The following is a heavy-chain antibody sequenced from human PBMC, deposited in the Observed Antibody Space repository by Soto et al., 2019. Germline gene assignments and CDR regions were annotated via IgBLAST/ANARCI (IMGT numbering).Heavy chain of an antibody. Sequence: SVKVSFKASGGTFSSYAISWVRQAPGQGLDWMGGIIPIFGTANYAQKFQGRVTITADESTSTAYMELSSLRSEDTAVYYCAGIYCSSTSCYMSPNWFDPWGHGTLVTVSS. CDR1: GGTFSSYA. V-gene: IGHV1-69*13. D-gene: IGHD2-2*02. CDR3: AGIYCSSTSCYMSPNWFDP. CDR2: IIPIFGTA. J-gene: IGHJ5*02.